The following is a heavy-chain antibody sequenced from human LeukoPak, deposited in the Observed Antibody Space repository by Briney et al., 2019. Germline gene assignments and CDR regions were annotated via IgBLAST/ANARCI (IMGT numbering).Heavy chain of an antibody. Sequence: ASVKVSCKASGYAFSSYGISWVRQAPGQGLEWMGWISTYTGDTNYAQKLQGRVTMITDSSTCTAYMELRSLRSDDTAVYYCARHPYNNESGAFPRGDYWGQGTLLTVSA. CDR2: ISTYTGDT. V-gene: IGHV1-18*01. D-gene: IGHD2-15*01. CDR3: ARHPYNNESGAFPRGDY. J-gene: IGHJ4*02. CDR1: GYAFSSYG.